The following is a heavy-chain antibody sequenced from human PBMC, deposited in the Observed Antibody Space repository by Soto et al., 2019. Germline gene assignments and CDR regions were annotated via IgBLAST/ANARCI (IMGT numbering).Heavy chain of an antibody. V-gene: IGHV6-1*01. CDR3: ARSRLIAAAGPHFDY. CDR1: GDSVASNSAA. J-gene: IGHJ4*02. Sequence: QTLSLTCAISGDSVASNSAAWDWIRQSPSRGLEWLGRTYYRSKWYNDYAVSVKSRITINPDTSKNQFSLQLNSVTPEDTAVYYCARSRLIAAAGPHFDYWGQGTLVTVSS. D-gene: IGHD6-13*01. CDR2: TYYRSKWYN.